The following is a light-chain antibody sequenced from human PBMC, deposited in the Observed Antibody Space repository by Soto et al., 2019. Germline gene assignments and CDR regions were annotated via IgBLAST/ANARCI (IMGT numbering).Light chain of an antibody. J-gene: IGLJ2*01. CDR3: SSYAGSHKGI. V-gene: IGLV2-11*01. CDR1: SSDVGGYNY. CDR2: DVT. Sequence: QSVLTQPRSVSGSPGQSVTISCTGTSSDVGGYNYVSWYQHHPGKAPKLIIFDVTKRPSGVPDRFSGSKSGNTASLTVSGLQAEDEADYYCSSYAGSHKGIFGGGTKLTVL.